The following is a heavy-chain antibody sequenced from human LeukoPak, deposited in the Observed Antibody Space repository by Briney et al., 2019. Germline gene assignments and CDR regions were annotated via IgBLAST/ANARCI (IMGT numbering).Heavy chain of an antibody. Sequence: GASVKVSCQASGYTLSDLNMHWVRQAPGKGLEWMGGYDPEDGETIFAQRFQGRVTMTEDTSADIAYMELSSLRSDDTAVFYCATEPNWGSGTGAWGQGTLVTVSS. J-gene: IGHJ4*02. CDR2: YDPEDGET. V-gene: IGHV1-24*01. CDR3: ATEPNWGSGTGA. D-gene: IGHD3-16*01. CDR1: GYTLSDLN.